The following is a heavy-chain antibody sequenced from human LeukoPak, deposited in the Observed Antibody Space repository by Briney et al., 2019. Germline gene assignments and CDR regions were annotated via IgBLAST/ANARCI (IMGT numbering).Heavy chain of an antibody. D-gene: IGHD3-22*01. Sequence: GGSLRLSCAASGLTFSSYWMYWVRQVPGKGLVWVSRINSDENSISYADSVKGRFTISRDNAKNTLYLQMNSLRAEDTAVYYCVRDDDRPDNGLDYWGQGTLVTVSS. CDR1: GLTFSSYW. J-gene: IGHJ4*02. CDR3: VRDDDRPDNGLDY. V-gene: IGHV3-74*01. CDR2: INSDENSI.